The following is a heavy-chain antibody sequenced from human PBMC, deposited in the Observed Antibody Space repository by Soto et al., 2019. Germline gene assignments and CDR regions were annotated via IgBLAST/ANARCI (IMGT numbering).Heavy chain of an antibody. Sequence: SGGSLRLSCAASGFTFSSYAMHWVRQAPGKGLEWVAVISYDGGNKYYADSVKGRFTISRDNSKNTLYLQMNSLRAEDTAVYYCARSGWAAMVKYFDYWGQGTLVTVSS. J-gene: IGHJ4*02. CDR1: GFTFSSYA. CDR2: ISYDGGNK. CDR3: ARSGWAAMVKYFDY. V-gene: IGHV3-30-3*01. D-gene: IGHD5-18*01.